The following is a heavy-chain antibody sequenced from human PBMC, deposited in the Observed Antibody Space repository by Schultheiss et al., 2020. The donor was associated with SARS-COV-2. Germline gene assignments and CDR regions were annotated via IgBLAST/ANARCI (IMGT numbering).Heavy chain of an antibody. V-gene: IGHV4-59*08. Sequence: SETLSLTCAVYGGSFSGYYWSWIRQPAGKGLEWIGYIYYSGSTNYNPSLKSRVTISVDTSKNQFSLKLSSVTAADTAVYYCARVVPAAIRWFDPWGQGTLVTVSS. D-gene: IGHD2-2*01. CDR2: IYYSGST. J-gene: IGHJ5*02. CDR1: GGSFSGYY. CDR3: ARVVPAAIRWFDP.